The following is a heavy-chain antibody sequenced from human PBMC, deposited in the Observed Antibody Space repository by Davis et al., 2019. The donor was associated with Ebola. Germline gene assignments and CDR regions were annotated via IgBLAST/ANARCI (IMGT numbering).Heavy chain of an antibody. D-gene: IGHD3-10*01. V-gene: IGHV3-30-3*01. Sequence: GESLKISCAASGFTFSSYAMHWVRQAPGKGLEWVAVISYDGSNKYYADSVKGRFTISRDNSKNTLYLQMNSLRAEDTAVYYCARGSYYGSGLYYFDYWGQGTLVTVSS. CDR3: ARGSYYGSGLYYFDY. CDR2: ISYDGSNK. CDR1: GFTFSSYA. J-gene: IGHJ4*02.